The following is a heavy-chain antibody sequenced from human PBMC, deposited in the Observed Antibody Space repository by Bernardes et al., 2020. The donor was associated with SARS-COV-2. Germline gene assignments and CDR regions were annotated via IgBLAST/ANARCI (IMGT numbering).Heavy chain of an antibody. CDR2: IDTSGSYT. D-gene: IGHD3-10*01. CDR3: ARVGGSGSSNWFDP. V-gene: IGHV3-11*05. J-gene: IGHJ5*02. CDR1: GFMFRDYY. Sequence: GGSLRLSCAASGFMFRDYYMTWIRQAPGKELDWVSYIDTSGSYTVYADSVKGRFTISRDNAKNSLYLQMNSLRAEDTAVYYCARVGGSGSSNWFDPWGQGTLVTVSS.